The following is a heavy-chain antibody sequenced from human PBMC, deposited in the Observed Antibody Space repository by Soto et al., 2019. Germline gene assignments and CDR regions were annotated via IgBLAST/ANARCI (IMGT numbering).Heavy chain of an antibody. Sequence: QVQLQESGPGLVKPSQTLSLTCTVSGDSISSGGYYWNWIRQHPGKGLEWMGIIYPGDSDTRYSPSFQGQVTISADKSISTAYLQWSSLKASDTAMYYCARLRSSGPPYNWFDPWGQGTLVTVSS. J-gene: IGHJ5*02. V-gene: IGHV4-31*01. D-gene: IGHD6-19*01. CDR2: IYPGDSDT. CDR1: GDSISSGGYY. CDR3: ARLRSSGPPYNWFDP.